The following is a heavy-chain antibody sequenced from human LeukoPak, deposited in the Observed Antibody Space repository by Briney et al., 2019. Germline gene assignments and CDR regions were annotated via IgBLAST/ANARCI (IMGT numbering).Heavy chain of an antibody. CDR3: AKMRDDFWSGYYTDY. D-gene: IGHD3-3*01. Sequence: PGGSLRLSCAASGFTFSSYAMSWVGQAPGKGLEWVSAISGSGGSTYYADSVKGRFTISRDNSKNTLYLQMNSLRAEDTAVYYCAKMRDDFWSGYYTDYWGQGTLVTVSS. CDR1: GFTFSSYA. CDR2: ISGSGGST. J-gene: IGHJ4*02. V-gene: IGHV3-23*01.